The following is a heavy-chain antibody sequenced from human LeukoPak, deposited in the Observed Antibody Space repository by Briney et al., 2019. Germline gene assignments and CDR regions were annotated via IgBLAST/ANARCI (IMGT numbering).Heavy chain of an antibody. Sequence: GGSLRLSCAASGFTFSSYWMHWVRQAPGKGLVWVSRINSDGSSTSYADSVKGRFTISRDNAKNTLYLRMNSLRAEDTAVYYCARAGSVVVPAAMGVNDCWGQGTLVTVSS. CDR2: INSDGSST. CDR1: GFTFSSYW. D-gene: IGHD2-2*01. CDR3: ARAGSVVVPAAMGVNDC. V-gene: IGHV3-74*01. J-gene: IGHJ4*02.